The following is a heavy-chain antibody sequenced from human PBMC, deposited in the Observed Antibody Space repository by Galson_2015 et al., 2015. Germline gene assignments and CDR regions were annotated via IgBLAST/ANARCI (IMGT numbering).Heavy chain of an antibody. J-gene: IGHJ6*03. CDR2: ISSSSSYI. CDR1: GSTFSSYS. V-gene: IGHV3-21*01. Sequence: SLRLSCAASGSTFSSYSMNWVRQAPGKGLEWVSSISSSSSYIYYADSVKGRFTISRDNAKNSLYLQMNSLSAEDTAVYYCASPAPSAAMKGYYYYMDVWGKGTTVTVSS. CDR3: ASPAPSAAMKGYYYYMDV. D-gene: IGHD2-2*01.